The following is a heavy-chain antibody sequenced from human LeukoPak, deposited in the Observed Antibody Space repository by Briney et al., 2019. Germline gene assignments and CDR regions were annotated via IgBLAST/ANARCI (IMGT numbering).Heavy chain of an antibody. CDR1: GYTFTSYA. V-gene: IGHV7-4-1*02. Sequence: GASVKVSCKASGYTFTSYAMNWVRQAPRQGLEWMGWINTNTGNPTYAQGFTGRFVFSLDTSVSTAYLQISSLKAEDTAVYYCASLTAADTLNFDYWGQGTLVTVSS. CDR3: ASLTAADTLNFDY. CDR2: INTNTGNP. J-gene: IGHJ4*02. D-gene: IGHD2-2*01.